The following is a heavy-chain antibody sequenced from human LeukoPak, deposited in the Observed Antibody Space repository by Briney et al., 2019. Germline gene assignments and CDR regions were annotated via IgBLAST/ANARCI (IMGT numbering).Heavy chain of an antibody. Sequence: GGSLRLSCSASGFTFSDYDMNWVRQGPGKGLEWVSSISYLSSHVYYGDSVKGRLSISRGNAKNSLYLQMNSLGAEDTAIYYCGRAFPPLRTSSAGDLWGQGILVTVSS. J-gene: IGHJ4*02. CDR3: GRAFPPLRTSSAGDL. V-gene: IGHV3-21*01. CDR2: ISYLSSHV. D-gene: IGHD3-16*01. CDR1: GFTFSDYD.